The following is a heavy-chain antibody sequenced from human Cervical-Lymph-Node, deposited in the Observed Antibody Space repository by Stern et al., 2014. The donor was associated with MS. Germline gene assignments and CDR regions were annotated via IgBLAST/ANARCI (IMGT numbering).Heavy chain of an antibody. CDR3: ARDPPLTLKGAFDI. D-gene: IGHD2-21*02. Sequence: QVQLQESGPGLVKPSQTLSLTCTVSGGSISSGSYYWTWIRQPAGKGLEWIGHIYSTGSTKYNPSLKRRVTISGDTPKTKFPLKLRSVTAADTAVYYCARDPPLTLKGAFDIWGQGTMVTVSS. CDR1: GGSISSGSYY. V-gene: IGHV4-61*02. CDR2: IYSTGST. J-gene: IGHJ3*02.